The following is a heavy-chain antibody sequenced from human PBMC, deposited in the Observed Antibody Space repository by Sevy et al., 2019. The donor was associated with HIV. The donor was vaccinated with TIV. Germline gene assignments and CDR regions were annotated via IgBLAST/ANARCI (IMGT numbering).Heavy chain of an antibody. CDR3: ARGPPDGSYDYFDS. Sequence: GGSLRLSCAASGFTFSDYYMNWVRQAPGKGLQWVSSISGSSNYIYYAESLKGRFIISRDNVKDTVFLQMNSLSADDTAVYYCARGPPDGSYDYFDSWGQGTLVTVSS. J-gene: IGHJ4*02. D-gene: IGHD1-26*01. V-gene: IGHV3-21*06. CDR1: GFTFSDYY. CDR2: ISGSSNYI.